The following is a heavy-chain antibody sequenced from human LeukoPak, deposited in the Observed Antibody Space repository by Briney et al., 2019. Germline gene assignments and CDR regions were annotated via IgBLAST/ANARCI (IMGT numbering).Heavy chain of an antibody. V-gene: IGHV4-59*01. CDR1: GGSISSYY. Sequence: SETLSLTCTVSGGSISSYYWSWIRQPPGKGLEWIGYIYYSGSTNYNPSPKSRVTISVDTSKNQFSLKLSSVTAADTAVYYCARKSSHGDYYYYGMDVWGQGTTVTVSS. J-gene: IGHJ6*02. D-gene: IGHD5-24*01. CDR3: ARKSSHGDYYYYGMDV. CDR2: IYYSGST.